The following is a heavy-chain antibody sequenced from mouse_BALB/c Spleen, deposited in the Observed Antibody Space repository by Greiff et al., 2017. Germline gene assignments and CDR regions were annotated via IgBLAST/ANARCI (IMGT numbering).Heavy chain of an antibody. CDR3: ARPTLWYFDV. D-gene: IGHD2-10*01. V-gene: IGHV5-17*02. Sequence: EVKLVESGGGLVQPGGSRKLSCAASGFTFSSFGMHWVRQAPEKGLEWVAYISSGSSTIYYADTVKGRFTISRDNPKNTLFLQMTSLRSEDTAMYYCARPTLWYFDVWGAGTTVTVSS. CDR1: GFTFSSFG. J-gene: IGHJ1*01. CDR2: ISSGSSTI.